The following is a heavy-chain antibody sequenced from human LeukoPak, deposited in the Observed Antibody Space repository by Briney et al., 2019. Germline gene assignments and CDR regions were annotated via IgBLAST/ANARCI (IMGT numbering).Heavy chain of an antibody. Sequence: ASVRVSCKASGYTFTSYGISWVRQAPGQGLEWMGWISAYNGNTNYAQKLQGRVTMTTDTSTSTAYMELSSLRSEDTAVYYCARGRPGYYYDSSGGLDAFDIWGQGTMVTVSS. CDR2: ISAYNGNT. CDR1: GYTFTSYG. CDR3: ARGRPGYYYDSSGGLDAFDI. V-gene: IGHV1-18*01. D-gene: IGHD3-22*01. J-gene: IGHJ3*02.